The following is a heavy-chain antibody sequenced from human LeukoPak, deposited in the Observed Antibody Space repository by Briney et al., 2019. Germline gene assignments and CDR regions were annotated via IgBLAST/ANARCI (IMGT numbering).Heavy chain of an antibody. CDR1: GFTFSSYS. CDR2: ISSSSSDI. Sequence: GGSLRLSCAASGFTFSSYSMNWVRQAPGKELEWVSSISSSSSDIYYADSVKGRFTVSRDNAKNSLYLQMNSLRAEDTAIYYCASTSYSSSWYMDYWGQGTLVTVSS. J-gene: IGHJ4*02. CDR3: ASTSYSSSWYMDY. D-gene: IGHD6-13*01. V-gene: IGHV3-21*01.